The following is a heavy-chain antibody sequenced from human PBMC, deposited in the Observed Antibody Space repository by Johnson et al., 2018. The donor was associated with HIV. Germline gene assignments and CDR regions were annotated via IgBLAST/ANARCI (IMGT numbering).Heavy chain of an antibody. Sequence: VQLVESGGGLVKPGGSLRLSCAASRFTFDDYTMHWVRQGPGKGLEWVSSFNWNRGSIGYADSVKGRFTISRDNSKNTLYLQMNSLRADDTAVYYCAREGIWYCSGGSCDGACDSWGQGTMVTVSS. CDR2: FNWNRGSI. J-gene: IGHJ3*02. V-gene: IGHV3-9*01. CDR1: RFTFDDYT. D-gene: IGHD2-15*01. CDR3: AREGIWYCSGGSCDGACDS.